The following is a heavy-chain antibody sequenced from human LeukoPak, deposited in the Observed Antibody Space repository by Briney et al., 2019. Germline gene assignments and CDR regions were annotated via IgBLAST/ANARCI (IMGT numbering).Heavy chain of an antibody. Sequence: GESLKISCKGSGYMFSGRWIGWVRQVPGKGLEWMGIIYPGDSQTRYSPSFQGQVTISADTSITTAYLQWSSLKASDTAMYYCARFSGSSLDQNWFDPWGQGTLVTVSS. V-gene: IGHV5-51*01. CDR2: IYPGDSQT. D-gene: IGHD1-1*01. CDR3: ARFSGSSLDQNWFDP. CDR1: GYMFSGRW. J-gene: IGHJ5*02.